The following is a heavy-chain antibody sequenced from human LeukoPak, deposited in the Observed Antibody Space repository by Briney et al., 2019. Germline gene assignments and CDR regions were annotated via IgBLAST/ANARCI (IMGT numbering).Heavy chain of an antibody. D-gene: IGHD3-10*01. V-gene: IGHV4-59*01. CDR3: VRGPYGSGISNWFDP. CDR1: DGAIAGYS. CDR2: IYYSGDT. J-gene: IGHJ5*02. Sequence: SETLSLTCTVSDGAIAGYSWSWIRQPPGKGLEWIGYIYYSGDTNYNPSLQSRVTVSVNTSKNQFSLKLTSVTAADTAVYYCVRGPYGSGISNWFDPWGQGTLVIVSS.